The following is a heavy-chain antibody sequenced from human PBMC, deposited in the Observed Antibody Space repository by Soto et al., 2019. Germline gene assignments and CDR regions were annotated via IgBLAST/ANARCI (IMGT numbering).Heavy chain of an antibody. J-gene: IGHJ4*02. CDR1: GFTFNSAW. D-gene: IGHD3-22*01. Sequence: EVQLVESGGALVKPGESLTLSCAASGFTFNSAWMTWVRQAPGKGLEWVGRIKSWSDGGRVDTAANVKVRFTISRDDSKNTFYLQMNSLQSEDTVVYYGTTWRRETSCSSVSGYCDGADWGQGTLVTVSS. CDR2: IKSWSDGGRV. V-gene: IGHV3-15*02. CDR3: TTWRRETSCSSVSGYCDGAD.